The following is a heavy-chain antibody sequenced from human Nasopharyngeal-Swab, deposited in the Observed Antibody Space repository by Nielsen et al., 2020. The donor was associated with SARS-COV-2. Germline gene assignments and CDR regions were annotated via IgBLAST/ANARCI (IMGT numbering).Heavy chain of an antibody. CDR2: INPNSGGT. D-gene: IGHD6-19*01. CDR1: GYTFTSYY. Sequence: ASVKVSCKASGYTFTSYYMHWVRQAPGQGLEWTGRINPNSGGTDYAQQFQGRVTMTRDTSISTAYMELSRLRSDDTAVYYCARERYSSGWYEGIDYWGQGTLVTVSS. J-gene: IGHJ4*02. V-gene: IGHV1-2*06. CDR3: ARERYSSGWYEGIDY.